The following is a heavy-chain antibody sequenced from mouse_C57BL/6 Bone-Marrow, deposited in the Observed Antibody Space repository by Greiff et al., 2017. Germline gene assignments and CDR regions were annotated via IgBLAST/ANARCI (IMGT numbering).Heavy chain of an antibody. Sequence: QVQLQQSDAELVKPGASVKISCKVSGYTFTDHTIHWMKQRPEQGLEWIGYIYPRDGSTKYNEKFKGKATLTADKSSSTAYMQLDSLTSEDSAVYFCARRGGKVATDWYFDVWGTGTTVTVSS. J-gene: IGHJ1*03. V-gene: IGHV1-78*01. CDR1: GYTFTDHT. CDR3: ARRGGKVATDWYFDV. D-gene: IGHD1-1*01. CDR2: IYPRDGST.